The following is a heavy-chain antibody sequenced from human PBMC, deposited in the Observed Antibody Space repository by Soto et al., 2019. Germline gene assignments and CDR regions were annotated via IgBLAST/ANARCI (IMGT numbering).Heavy chain of an antibody. J-gene: IGHJ4*02. CDR3: ARVPAYCGGHCYHFDY. V-gene: IGHV1-8*01. Sequence: GASVKVSCKASGYTFTSYDINWVRQATGQGLEWMGWMNPNSGNTGYAQKFQGRVTMTRNTSISTAYMELSSLRSEDTAVYYCARVPAYCGGHCYHFDYWGQGTLVTVSS. CDR1: GYTFTSYD. CDR2: MNPNSGNT. D-gene: IGHD2-21*02.